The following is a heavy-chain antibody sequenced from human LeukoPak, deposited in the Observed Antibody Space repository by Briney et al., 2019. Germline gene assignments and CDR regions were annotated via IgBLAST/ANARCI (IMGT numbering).Heavy chain of an antibody. Sequence: ASVKVSCKAPGYTFTSYGISWVRQAPGQGLEWMGWISAYNGNTNYAQKLQGRVTMTTDTSTSTAYMELRSLRSDDTAVYYCARDVVNYDFWSGYDYWGQGTLVTVSS. CDR1: GYTFTSYG. CDR3: ARDVVNYDFWSGYDY. J-gene: IGHJ4*02. D-gene: IGHD3-3*01. V-gene: IGHV1-18*01. CDR2: ISAYNGNT.